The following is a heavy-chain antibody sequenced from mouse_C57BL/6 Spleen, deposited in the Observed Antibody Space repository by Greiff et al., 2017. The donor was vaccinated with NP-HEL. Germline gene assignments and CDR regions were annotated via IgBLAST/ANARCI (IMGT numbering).Heavy chain of an antibody. CDR1: GYAFSSYW. Sequence: QVQLQQSGAELVKPGASVKISCKASGYAFSSYWMNWVKQRPGKGLEWIGQIYPGDGDTNYNGKFKGKATLTADKSSSTAYMQLSSLTSEDSAVYYCARDYYGSSYGDFDYWGQGTTLTVSS. J-gene: IGHJ2*01. CDR3: ARDYYGSSYGDFDY. V-gene: IGHV1-80*01. D-gene: IGHD1-1*01. CDR2: IYPGDGDT.